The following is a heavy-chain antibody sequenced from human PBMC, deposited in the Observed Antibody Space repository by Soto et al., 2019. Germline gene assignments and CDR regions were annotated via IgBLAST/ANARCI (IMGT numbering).Heavy chain of an antibody. CDR3: VHDCPWGGGMDV. J-gene: IGHJ6*02. Sequence: QITMKESGPTLVKPTQTLTLTCTFSGFSLSTSGVGVGWSRQPPGKALEWLALIYWDDDKRYSPSLKNRLTITKATTKNPAVLTITNMDPVDTATYYCVHDCPWGGGMDVWGQGTTVTVSS. V-gene: IGHV2-5*02. CDR1: GFSLSTSGVG. CDR2: IYWDDDK. D-gene: IGHD3-16*01.